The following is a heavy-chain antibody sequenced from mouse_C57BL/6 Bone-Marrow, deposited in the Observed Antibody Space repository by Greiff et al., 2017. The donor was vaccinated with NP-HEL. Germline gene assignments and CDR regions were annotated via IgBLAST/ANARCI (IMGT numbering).Heavy chain of an antibody. CDR2: INPNNGGT. J-gene: IGHJ2*01. CDR3: ARGGYSNYVDY. Sequence: EVQLQQSGPELVKPGASVKISCKASGYTFTDYYMNWVKQSHGKSLEWIGDINPNNGGTSYNQKFKGKATLTVDKSSSTAYMERRSLTSEDSAVYYCARGGYSNYVDYWGQGTTLTVSS. CDR1: GYTFTDYY. V-gene: IGHV1-26*01. D-gene: IGHD2-5*01.